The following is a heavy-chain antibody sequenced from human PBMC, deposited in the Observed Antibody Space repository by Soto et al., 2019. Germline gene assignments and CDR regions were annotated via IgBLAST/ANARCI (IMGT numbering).Heavy chain of an antibody. CDR1: GGSISSYY. V-gene: IGHV4-59*01. CDR2: IYYSGST. Sequence: PSETLSLTCTVSGGSISSYYWSWIRQPPGKGLEWIGYIYYSGSTNYNPSLKSRVTISVDTSKNQFSLKLSSVTAADTAVYYCAREYSSSPLSRNWSDPWGQGTLVTVSS. CDR3: AREYSSSPLSRNWSDP. D-gene: IGHD6-6*01. J-gene: IGHJ5*02.